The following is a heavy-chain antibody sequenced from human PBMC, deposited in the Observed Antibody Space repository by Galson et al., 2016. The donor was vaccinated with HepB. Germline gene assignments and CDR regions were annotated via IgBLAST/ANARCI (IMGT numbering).Heavy chain of an antibody. V-gene: IGHV1-3*04. J-gene: IGHJ3*01. Sequence: SVKVSCKASGYMFTGYVMHWVRQAPGQRLEWMGWISTVNGHTKYSQNFQDRVTFTRDTSANTAYMELSSLESEDTAVYYCARNLAVAGNPGPFAFWGQGTMVTVSS. D-gene: IGHD6-19*01. CDR2: ISTVNGHT. CDR1: GYMFTGYV. CDR3: ARNLAVAGNPGPFAF.